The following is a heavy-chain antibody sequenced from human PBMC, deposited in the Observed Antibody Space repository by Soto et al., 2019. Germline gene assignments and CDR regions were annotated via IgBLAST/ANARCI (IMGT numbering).Heavy chain of an antibody. D-gene: IGHD6-19*01. CDR1: GYTFTTYS. CDR2: INAFNGNT. CDR3: AGDGDNSGWGGGRGMDV. J-gene: IGHJ6*02. Sequence: QVQLVQSGAEVKKPGASVMVSCRGSGYTFTTYSISWMRQAPGQGLEWVGWINAFNGNTNYAQKFQGRVTMTTETSTSTVYMTLRSPRPDDTAGYYCAGDGDNSGWGGGRGMDVWGQGTTVIVSS. V-gene: IGHV1-18*01.